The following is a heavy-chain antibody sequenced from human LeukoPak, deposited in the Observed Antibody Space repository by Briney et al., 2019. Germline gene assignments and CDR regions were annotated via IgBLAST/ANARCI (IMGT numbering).Heavy chain of an antibody. CDR2: IKGDESAR. CDR1: GFTFSTYC. CDR3: ARDVGGSLDY. D-gene: IGHD1-26*01. Sequence: PGGSLRLSCAASGFTFSTYCMAWVRQAPGKGLEWVANIKGDESARHQADSVKGRFTISRDNAKKSVYLQMSSLRGEDTAVYYCARDVGGSLDYWGQGTLVTVSS. V-gene: IGHV3-7*01. J-gene: IGHJ4*02.